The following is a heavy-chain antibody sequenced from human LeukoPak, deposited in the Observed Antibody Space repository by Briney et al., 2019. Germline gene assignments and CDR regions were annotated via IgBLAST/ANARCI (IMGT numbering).Heavy chain of an antibody. D-gene: IGHD6-13*01. J-gene: IGHJ4*02. V-gene: IGHV4-38-2*02. CDR2: LYHSGST. CDR3: ARDSSARYSSSWYVVGDFDY. CDR1: GYSISTNNY. Sequence: SETLSLTCTVSGYSISTNNYWGWIRQPPGKGLEWIGSLYHSGSTYYNPSLKSRVTISVNTSKNQFSLRMNSLTAADTAVYYCARDSSARYSSSWYVVGDFDYWGQGTPVTVSS.